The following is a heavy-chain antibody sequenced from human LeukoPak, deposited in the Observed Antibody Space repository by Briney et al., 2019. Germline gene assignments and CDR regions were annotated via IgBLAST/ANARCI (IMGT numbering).Heavy chain of an antibody. V-gene: IGHV3-53*05. CDR1: RFTVSSNY. J-gene: IGHJ4*02. CDR3: AKFYTGSFPGGFDY. D-gene: IGHD1-26*01. Sequence: PGGSLRLSCAASRFTVSSNYMSWVRQAPGKGLEWVSVIYSGGSTYYADSVKGRFTISRDNSKNTLYLQMNSLRAEDTAVYYCAKFYTGSFPGGFDYWGQGTLVTVSS. CDR2: IYSGGST.